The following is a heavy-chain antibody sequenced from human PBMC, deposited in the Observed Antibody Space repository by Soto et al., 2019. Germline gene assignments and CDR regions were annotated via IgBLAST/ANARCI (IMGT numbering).Heavy chain of an antibody. J-gene: IGHJ6*02. D-gene: IGHD5-18*01. V-gene: IGHV3-11*06. Sequence: GGSLRLSCAASGFTFSDYYMSWIRQAPGKGLEWVSYISSSSSYTNYADSVKGRFTISRDNAKNSLYLQMNSLRAEDTAVYYCARGGGYSYGRSGYYYGMDVWGQGTTVTVSS. CDR3: ARGGGYSYGRSGYYYGMDV. CDR1: GFTFSDYY. CDR2: ISSSSSYT.